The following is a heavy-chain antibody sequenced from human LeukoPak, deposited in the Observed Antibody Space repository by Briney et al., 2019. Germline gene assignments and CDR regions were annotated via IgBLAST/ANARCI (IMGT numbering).Heavy chain of an antibody. CDR3: ARDGPIVVVPAAITGVSYYYYYMDV. J-gene: IGHJ6*03. V-gene: IGHV1-2*04. Sequence: ASVKVSCKASGYTFTGYYMHWVRQAPGQGLEWMGWINPNSGGTNYAQKFQGWVTMTRDTSISTAYMELSRLRSDDTAVYYCARDGPIVVVPAAITGVSYYYYYMDVWGQGTLVTVSS. CDR1: GYTFTGYY. D-gene: IGHD2-2*01. CDR2: INPNSGGT.